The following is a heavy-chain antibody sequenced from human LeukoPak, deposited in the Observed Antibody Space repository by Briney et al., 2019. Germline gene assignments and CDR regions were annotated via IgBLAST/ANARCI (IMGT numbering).Heavy chain of an antibody. D-gene: IGHD6-6*01. J-gene: IGHJ4*02. V-gene: IGHV3-30*03. Sequence: GGSLRLSCAASGFTFSSYGMHWVRQAPGKGLEWVAVISYDGSNKYYADSVKGRFTISRDNSKNTLYLQMNSLRAEDTAVYYCAREAYSSSPPTEWGQGTLVTVSS. CDR1: GFTFSSYG. CDR3: AREAYSSSPPTE. CDR2: ISYDGSNK.